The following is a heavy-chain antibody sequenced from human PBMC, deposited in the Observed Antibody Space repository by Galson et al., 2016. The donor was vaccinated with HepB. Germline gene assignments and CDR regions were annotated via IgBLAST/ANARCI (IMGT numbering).Heavy chain of an antibody. D-gene: IGHD6-13*01. CDR3: ARGRGSNWRDAFDI. CDR2: TSWNSGSI. CDR1: GFTSDDYA. Sequence: SLRLSCAASGFTSDDYAMHWVGQAPGKGLGWVSGTSWNSGSIGYADSVKGRFTISRDNDKNSLHLQMNILRAEDTALYYCARGRGSNWRDAFDIWVQGTMVTVSS. J-gene: IGHJ3*02. V-gene: IGHV3-9*02.